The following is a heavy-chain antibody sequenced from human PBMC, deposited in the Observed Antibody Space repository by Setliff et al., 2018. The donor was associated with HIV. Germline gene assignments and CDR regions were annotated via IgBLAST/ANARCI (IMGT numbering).Heavy chain of an antibody. D-gene: IGHD5-12*01. CDR3: ARVVPREVAPGGLDI. J-gene: IGHJ3*02. CDR1: GYSVSSGYY. V-gene: IGHV4-38-2*01. Sequence: PSETLSLTCAVSGYSVSSGYYWGWIRQPPGKGLEWIASIYYSGSTYYAPSLKSRVTISVDTSKNQFSLKLTSVTAADTAVYFCARVVPREVAPGGLDIWGQGTMVTVS. CDR2: IYYSGST.